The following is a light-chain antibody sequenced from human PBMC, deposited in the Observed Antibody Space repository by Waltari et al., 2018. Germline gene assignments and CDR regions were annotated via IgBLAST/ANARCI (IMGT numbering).Light chain of an antibody. CDR1: QSISIY. CDR2: WAS. V-gene: IGKV4-1*01. J-gene: IGKJ1*01. Sequence: DIQMTQSPSSLSASVGDSVTITCRASQSISIYLNWYQQKPGQPPKLLIYWASTRESGVPDRFSGSGSGTDFTLSISSLQAEDVAVYYCQQHYISRTFGQGTRVEIK. CDR3: QQHYISRT.